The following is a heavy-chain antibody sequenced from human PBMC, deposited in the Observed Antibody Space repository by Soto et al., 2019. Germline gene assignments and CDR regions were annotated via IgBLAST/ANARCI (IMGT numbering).Heavy chain of an antibody. CDR1: GFTFSSYD. Sequence: GGSLRLSCAASGFTFSSYDMHWFRQATGKGLEWVSIIGTTNYIYYGDSMKGRFTISRDNAKNSLYLEMNSLRAEDTAVYYCARESEDLTSNFDYWGQGTLVTVSS. CDR3: ARESEDLTSNFDY. CDR2: IGTTNYI. V-gene: IGHV3-21*06. J-gene: IGHJ4*02.